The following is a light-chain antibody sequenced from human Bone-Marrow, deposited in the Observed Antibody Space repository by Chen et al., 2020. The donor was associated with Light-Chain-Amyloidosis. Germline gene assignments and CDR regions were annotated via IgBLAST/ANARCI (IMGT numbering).Light chain of an antibody. J-gene: IGKJ4*01. CDR1: QSVSSY. V-gene: IGKV3-11*01. Sequence: EIVLTQSPATLSLSPGERATLSCRASQSVSSYLAWYQQKPGQAPRLLIYDASNRATGIPARFRCSGSGTDFTLTISSLEPLDFAVYYCQQRSNWPLLTFGGGTKVEIK. CDR3: QQRSNWPLLT. CDR2: DAS.